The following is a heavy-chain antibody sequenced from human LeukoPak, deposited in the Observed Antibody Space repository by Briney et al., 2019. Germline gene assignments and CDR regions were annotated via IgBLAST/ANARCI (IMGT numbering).Heavy chain of an antibody. CDR2: ISGSSKTI. CDR3: ARDSGNYIDY. J-gene: IGHJ4*01. D-gene: IGHD2/OR15-2a*01. Sequence: PGGSLRLSCTASGFTFSHLSMNWVRLAPGKGLQWVSFISGSSKTIYYGDSVKGRFTISRDNAKNPLYLQMNGLRDEDAALYFCARDSGNYIDYWGQGTQVVVSS. V-gene: IGHV3-48*02. CDR1: GFTFSHLS.